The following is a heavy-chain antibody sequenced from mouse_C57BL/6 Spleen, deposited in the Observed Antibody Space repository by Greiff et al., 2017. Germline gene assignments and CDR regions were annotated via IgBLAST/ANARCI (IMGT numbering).Heavy chain of an antibody. CDR3: AIEVYGYDWYFDG. Sequence: QVQLQQPGAELVLSRASAQVSAKASAHTFASSWLPWVKQRPGQGLAWIGRMHPSVSDTHSNQKFKGKPTLTVDTPSSTAYRQLSRLTSEDSAVYYCAIEVYGYDWYFDGRGTGAMGT. CDR2: MHPSVSDT. D-gene: IGHD2-14*01. CDR1: AHTFASSW. V-gene: IGHV1-74*01. J-gene: IGHJ1*03.